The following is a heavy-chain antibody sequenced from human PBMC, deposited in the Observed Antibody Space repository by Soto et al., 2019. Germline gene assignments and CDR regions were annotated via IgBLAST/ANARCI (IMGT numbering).Heavy chain of an antibody. CDR1: GFTFSDYY. D-gene: IGHD5-12*01. CDR2: ISSSSSYT. J-gene: IGHJ4*02. CDR3: ARNHHRYSGYDYVDY. Sequence: QVQLVESGGGLVKPGGSLRLSCAASGFTFSDYYMSWIRQAPGKGLEWVSYISSSSSYTNYADSVKGRFTLSRDNAKNSLYLQMNSWRAEDTAVYYCARNHHRYSGYDYVDYWGQGTLVTVSS. V-gene: IGHV3-11*05.